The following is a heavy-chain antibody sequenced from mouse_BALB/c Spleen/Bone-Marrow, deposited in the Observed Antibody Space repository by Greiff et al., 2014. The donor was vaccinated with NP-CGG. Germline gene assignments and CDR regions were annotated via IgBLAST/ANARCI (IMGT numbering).Heavy chain of an antibody. J-gene: IGHJ3*01. CDR2: IYPGNVNT. CDR1: GYTFTSYY. Sequence: QVQLQQSGPELVKPGASVRISCKASGYTFTSYYIHWVKQRPGQGLEWIGWIYPGNVNTKYNEKFKGKATLTADKSSSTAYMQLSSLTSEDSAVYFCARDYRYDDWFDYWGQGTLVTVSA. V-gene: IGHV1S56*01. D-gene: IGHD2-14*01. CDR3: ARDYRYDDWFDY.